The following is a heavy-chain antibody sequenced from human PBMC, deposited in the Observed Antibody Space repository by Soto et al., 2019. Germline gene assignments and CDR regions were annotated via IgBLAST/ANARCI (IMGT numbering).Heavy chain of an antibody. CDR1: GFTVSSNY. Sequence: GESLKISCPASGFTVSSNYMSWIRQAPRKGLEWVSIIYSGGSTYYADSVKGRFTISRDNSKNTLYLQMNSLRAEDTAVYYCARDPRSAMYAFDIWGQGTMVTVSS. J-gene: IGHJ3*02. V-gene: IGHV3-66*01. CDR2: IYSGGST. CDR3: ARDPRSAMYAFDI. D-gene: IGHD3-3*01.